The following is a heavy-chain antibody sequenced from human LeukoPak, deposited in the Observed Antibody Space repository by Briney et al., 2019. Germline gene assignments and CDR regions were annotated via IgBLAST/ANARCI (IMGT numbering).Heavy chain of an antibody. D-gene: IGHD1-1*01. CDR3: ARGGPDLESCYLYY. J-gene: IGHJ4*02. V-gene: IGHV4-34*01. Sequence: PSETLSLTCAVYGGSFSGYYWSWIRQPPGKGLEWNGEINHSGSTNYNPSLKSRVTISVDTSKHQFSRELSSVTAADTAVFYCARGGPDLESCYLYYWGRGTVVSVSS. CDR1: GGSFSGYY. CDR2: INHSGST.